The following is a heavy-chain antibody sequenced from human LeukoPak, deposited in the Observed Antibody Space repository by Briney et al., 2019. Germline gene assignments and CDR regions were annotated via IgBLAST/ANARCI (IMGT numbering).Heavy chain of an antibody. CDR3: SREWGNGNDLRPDY. CDR2: IRSSIYGGTP. D-gene: IGHD1-1*01. V-gene: IGHV3-49*03. CDR1: GFTFNNYA. J-gene: IGHJ4*02. Sequence: GGSLRLSCAASGFTFNNYAMSWFRQAPGKGLEWIGFIRSSIYGGTPKAAASVKGRFIFSRDDSKGVAYLRMNSLKTEDTAVYYCSREWGNGNDLRPDYWGQGTLVTVSS.